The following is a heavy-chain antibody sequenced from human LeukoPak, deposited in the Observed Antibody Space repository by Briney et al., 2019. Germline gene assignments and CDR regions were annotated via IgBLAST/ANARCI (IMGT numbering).Heavy chain of an antibody. CDR1: GYTFTGYY. CDR3: ARDRGDTGASYDY. CDR2: INPNSGGT. V-gene: IGHV1-2*02. D-gene: IGHD7-27*01. Sequence: GASVKVSCKAPGYTFTGYYMHWVRQAPGQGLEWMGWINPNSGGTNYAQKFQGRVTMTRDTSISTAYMELSRLRSDDTAVYYCARDRGDTGASYDYWGQGTLVTVSS. J-gene: IGHJ4*02.